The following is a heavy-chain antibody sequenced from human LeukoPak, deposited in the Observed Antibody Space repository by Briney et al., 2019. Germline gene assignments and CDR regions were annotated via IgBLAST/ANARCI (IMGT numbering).Heavy chain of an antibody. V-gene: IGHV3-74*01. J-gene: IGHJ6*02. D-gene: IGHD5-18*01. Sequence: GSLRLSCAVSGFTFSSYIMNWVRQAPGKGLVWVSHINSDGSITSYADSVKGRFTISRDNAKNTLYLQMNSLRAEDTAVYYCARDAVDTANAVWGQGTTVTVSS. CDR1: GFTFSSYI. CDR2: INSDGSIT. CDR3: ARDAVDTANAV.